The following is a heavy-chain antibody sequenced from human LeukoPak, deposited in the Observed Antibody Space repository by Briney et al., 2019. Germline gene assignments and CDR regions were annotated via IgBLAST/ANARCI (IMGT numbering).Heavy chain of an antibody. V-gene: IGHV4-59*01. J-gene: IGHJ4*02. CDR2: IYYSGST. CDR3: ASGSYDILTGYYFDY. D-gene: IGHD3-9*01. Sequence: SETLSLTCTVSGASISSYYWSWIPHPPGKGLERIGYIYYSGSTNYNPSLKSRVTISVDTSKNQFSLQLSSVTAADTAVYYCASGSYDILTGYYFDYWGQGTLVTVSS. CDR1: GASISSYY.